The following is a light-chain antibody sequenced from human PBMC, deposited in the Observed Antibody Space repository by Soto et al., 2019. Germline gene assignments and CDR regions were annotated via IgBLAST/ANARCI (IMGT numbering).Light chain of an antibody. CDR2: VAS. J-gene: IGKJ4*01. CDR1: QDINSW. V-gene: IGKV1D-16*01. Sequence: DIQMTQSPSSLSASVGDRVTITCRASQDINSWVAWYQQKPGKAPKILIYVASVLQSGVPSRFSGSGSGTEFSLTINDLQPDDFATYYCQQYKRYPLTFGGGTTVDVK. CDR3: QQYKRYPLT.